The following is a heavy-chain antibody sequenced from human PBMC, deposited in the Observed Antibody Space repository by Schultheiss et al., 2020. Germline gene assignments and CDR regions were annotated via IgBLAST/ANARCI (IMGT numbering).Heavy chain of an antibody. D-gene: IGHD3-10*01. V-gene: IGHV4-34*01. J-gene: IGHJ4*02. CDR2: INRSGST. Sequence: SETLSLTCAVYGGSFSGYYWSWNRQPPGKGLEWIGEINRSGSTNYNPSLKSRVTISVDTSKNQFSLKLSSVTAADTAVYYCARDGMVQGVSIDYWGQGTLVTVSS. CDR3: ARDGMVQGVSIDY. CDR1: GGSFSGYY.